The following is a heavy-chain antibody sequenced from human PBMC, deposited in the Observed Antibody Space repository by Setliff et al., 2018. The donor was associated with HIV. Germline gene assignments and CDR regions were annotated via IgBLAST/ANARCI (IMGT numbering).Heavy chain of an antibody. CDR3: VRHVSSSAVFDP. CDR1: GYSFTSYL. J-gene: IGHJ5*02. V-gene: IGHV5-51*01. Sequence: PGESLKISCKGFGYSFTSYLIAWVRQTPGKGLEWVGNIHPRDSDTRYSPSFQGQVTLSVDKSISTAYLQWSSLKASDTAMYYCVRHVSSSAVFDPWGQGTLVTVSS. D-gene: IGHD3-10*01. CDR2: IHPRDSDT.